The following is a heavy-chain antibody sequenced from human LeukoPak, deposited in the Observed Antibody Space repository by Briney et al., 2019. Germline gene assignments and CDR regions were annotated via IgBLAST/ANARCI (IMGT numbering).Heavy chain of an antibody. J-gene: IGHJ6*03. V-gene: IGHV3-66*02. CDR2: IYRGGDT. D-gene: IGHD2-2*01. CDR3: ARRFCGSSICYPGNMDV. CDR1: GFTVSSNY. Sequence: QPGESLRLSCAVSGFTVSSNYMTWVRQAPGKGLEWVSVIYRGGDTYYADSVKGRFTISRDNSKNTLYLQMDSLRAEDTAVYYCARRFCGSSICYPGNMDVWGKGTTVTVSS.